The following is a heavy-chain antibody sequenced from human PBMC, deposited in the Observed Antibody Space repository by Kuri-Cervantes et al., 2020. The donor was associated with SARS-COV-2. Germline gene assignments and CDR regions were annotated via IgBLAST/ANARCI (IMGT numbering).Heavy chain of an antibody. J-gene: IGHJ6*03. CDR3: ARVRVLDTAMVRGRDYYYYMDV. Sequence: SETLSLTCTVSGGSIRSQSYYWGWIRQPPGKGLVWIGSIYYSGSTYYNPSLKSRVTMSVDTSKNQFSLKLSSVTAADTAVYYCARVRVLDTAMVRGRDYYYYMDVWGKGTTVTVSS. V-gene: IGHV4-39*07. CDR1: GGSIRSQSYY. D-gene: IGHD5-18*01. CDR2: IYYSGST.